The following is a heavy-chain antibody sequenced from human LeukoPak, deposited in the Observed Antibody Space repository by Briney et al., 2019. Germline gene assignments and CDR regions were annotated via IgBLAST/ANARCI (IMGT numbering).Heavy chain of an antibody. V-gene: IGHV4-59*11. D-gene: IGHD3-22*01. Sequence: SETLSLTCTVSGGSISSHYWSWIRQPPGKGLEWIGYIYYSGSTNYNPSLKSRVTISVDTSKNQFSLKLSSVTAADTAVYYCARYGYDSSGYAYYFDYWGQGTTVTVSS. J-gene: IGHJ4*03. CDR1: GGSISSHY. CDR2: IYYSGST. CDR3: ARYGYDSSGYAYYFDY.